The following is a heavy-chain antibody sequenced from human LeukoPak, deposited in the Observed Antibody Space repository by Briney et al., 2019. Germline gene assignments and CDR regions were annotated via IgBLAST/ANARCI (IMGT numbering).Heavy chain of an antibody. CDR3: ARVLRFGELFPYYYYMDV. Sequence: EASVTVSCKAYGYSPTGDYMHWVRQAPGQGPEWMGWINPNSGGTKYAQKFQGRVTLTRDTSISTVYMELSSLRSDDTAVYYCARVLRFGELFPYYYYMDVWGKGTTVTVSS. CDR1: GYSPTGDY. D-gene: IGHD3-10*01. CDR2: INPNSGGT. V-gene: IGHV1-2*02. J-gene: IGHJ6*03.